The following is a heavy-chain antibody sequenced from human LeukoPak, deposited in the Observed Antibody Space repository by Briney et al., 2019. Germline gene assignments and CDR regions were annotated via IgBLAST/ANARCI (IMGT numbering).Heavy chain of an antibody. CDR2: INLDGNDK. J-gene: IGHJ4*02. D-gene: IGHD1-26*01. V-gene: IGHV3-7*01. CDR3: VRSGSYFSK. CDR1: GFIFSSHW. Sequence: GGSLRLSCAASGFIFSSHWMSWVRQAPGKGLEWVAYINLDGNDKNYVDSVKGRFTISRDNAKNSLYLQMNSLRAEDTAMYYCVRSGSYFSKWGQGTLVTVSS.